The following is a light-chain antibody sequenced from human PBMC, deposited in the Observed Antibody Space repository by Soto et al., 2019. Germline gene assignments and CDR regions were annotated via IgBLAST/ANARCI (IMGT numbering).Light chain of an antibody. CDR2: DAS. CDR1: QDISNY. J-gene: IGKJ4*01. V-gene: IGKV1-33*01. Sequence: DLQITQSPSSLSASVGDRVTITCQASQDISNYLNWYQQKPGKAPKLLIYDASNLETGVPSRFSGSGSGTDFTFTISSLQPEDIATYYCQQYDNLLLTFGGGTKVEIK. CDR3: QQYDNLLLT.